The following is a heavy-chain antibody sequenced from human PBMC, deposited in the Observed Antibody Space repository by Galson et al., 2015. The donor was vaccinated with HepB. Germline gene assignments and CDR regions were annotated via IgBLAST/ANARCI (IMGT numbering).Heavy chain of an antibody. V-gene: IGHV3-30-3*01. Sequence: SLRLSCAASGFTFSSYAMHWARQAPGKGLEWVAVISYDGSNKYYADSVKGRFTISRDNSKNTLYLQMNSLRAEDTAVYYCARDIALETTGIAVAGMDYWGQGTLVTVSS. D-gene: IGHD6-19*01. J-gene: IGHJ4*02. CDR1: GFTFSSYA. CDR3: ARDIALETTGIAVAGMDY. CDR2: ISYDGSNK.